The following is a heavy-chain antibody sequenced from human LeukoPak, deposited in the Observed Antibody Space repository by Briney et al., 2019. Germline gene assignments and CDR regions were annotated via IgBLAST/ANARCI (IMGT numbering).Heavy chain of an antibody. D-gene: IGHD5-18*01. CDR3: ARGRLINTAMDHYFDY. V-gene: IGHV4-34*01. J-gene: IGHJ4*02. Sequence: SETLSLTCAGYGGSFSGYYWSWIRQPPGKGLEWIGEINHSGSTNYNSSLKSRVTISVDTSKNQFSLKLSSVTAADTAVYYCARGRLINTAMDHYFDYWGQGTLVTVSS. CDR1: GGSFSGYY. CDR2: INHSGST.